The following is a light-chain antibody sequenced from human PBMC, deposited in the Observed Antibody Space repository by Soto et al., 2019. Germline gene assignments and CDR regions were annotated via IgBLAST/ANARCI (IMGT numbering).Light chain of an antibody. CDR2: GAS. J-gene: IGKJ1*01. V-gene: IGKV3-20*01. Sequence: EIVLTQSPGTLSVSPGDRVTLSCRASQSVDINLAWYQQRAGQAPRLLVYGASTKATDMPGRFSGSGSGTDFTLTISRLEPEDSAVYYCQQYGSSPTFGQGTKVDI. CDR3: QQYGSSPT. CDR1: QSVDIN.